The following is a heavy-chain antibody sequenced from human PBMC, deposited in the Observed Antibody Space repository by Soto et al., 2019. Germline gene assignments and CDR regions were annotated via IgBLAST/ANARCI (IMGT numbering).Heavy chain of an antibody. CDR3: AKAPIYRVGSFDY. V-gene: IGHV3-23*01. CDR2: ISGSGGST. CDR1: GFTFSSYA. D-gene: IGHD1-26*01. Sequence: GGSLRLSCAASGFTFSSYAMSWVRQAPGKGLEWVSVISGSGGSTYYADSVKGRFTISRDNSKNTLYLQMNSLRAEDTAVYYCAKAPIYRVGSFDYWGQGTLVTVSS. J-gene: IGHJ4*02.